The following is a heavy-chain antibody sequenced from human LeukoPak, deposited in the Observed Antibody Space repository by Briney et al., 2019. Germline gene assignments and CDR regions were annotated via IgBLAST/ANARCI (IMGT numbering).Heavy chain of an antibody. J-gene: IGHJ4*02. CDR2: ISSSSSYI. D-gene: IGHD3-22*01. Sequence: GGSLRLSCAASGFTFSSYSMNWVRQAPGKGLEWVSSISSSSSYIYYADSVKGRFTISRDNAKNSLYLQMNSLRAEDTAVYYCARDPYDSSGYYPSLEALGGDYWGQGTLVTVSS. CDR1: GFTFSSYS. V-gene: IGHV3-21*01. CDR3: ARDPYDSSGYYPSLEALGGDY.